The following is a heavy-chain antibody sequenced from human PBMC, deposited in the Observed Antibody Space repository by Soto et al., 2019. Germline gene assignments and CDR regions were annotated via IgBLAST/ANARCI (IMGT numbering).Heavy chain of an antibody. CDR2: TNAGNGNT. CDR3: ARAPQQLLTNWFDP. J-gene: IGHJ5*02. D-gene: IGHD6-13*01. Sequence: XSVKVSCKASGCTFTRYAMHWVRQAPGQXLDWMGWTNAGNGNTKYSQKFQGRVXXTRDTSAXXAYLELSSLRSEDTAVYYCARAPQQLLTNWFDPWAQGTLVTAPQ. V-gene: IGHV1-3*01. CDR1: GCTFTRYA.